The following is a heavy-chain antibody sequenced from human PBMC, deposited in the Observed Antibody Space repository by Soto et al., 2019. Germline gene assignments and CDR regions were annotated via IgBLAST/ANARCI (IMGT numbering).Heavy chain of an antibody. V-gene: IGHV3-30*18. CDR2: ISYDGSNK. J-gene: IGHJ3*02. CDR3: AKDRAMIVVVSAFDI. D-gene: IGHD3-22*01. CDR1: GFTFSSYG. Sequence: QVQLVESGGGVVQPGRSLRLSCAASGFTFSSYGMHWVRQAPGKGLEWVAVISYDGSNKYYADSVKGRFTISRDNSKNTLYLQMNSLRAEDTAVYYCAKDRAMIVVVSAFDIGGQGTMVTVSS.